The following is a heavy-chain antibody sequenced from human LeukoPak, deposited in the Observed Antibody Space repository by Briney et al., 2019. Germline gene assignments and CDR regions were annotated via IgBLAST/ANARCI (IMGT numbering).Heavy chain of an antibody. D-gene: IGHD3-22*01. V-gene: IGHV4-59*08. J-gene: IGHJ4*02. CDR3: ARGNYYDSSGYYRV. CDR1: GGSFSGYY. Sequence: SETLSLTCAVYGGSFSGYYWSWIRQPPGKGLEWIGYIYYSGSANYNPSLKSRVTISVDTSKNQFSLKLSSVTAADTAVYYCARGNYYDSSGYYRVWGQGTLVTVSS. CDR2: IYYSGSA.